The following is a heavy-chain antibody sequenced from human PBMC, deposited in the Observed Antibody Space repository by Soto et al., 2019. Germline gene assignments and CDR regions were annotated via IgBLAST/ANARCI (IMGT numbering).Heavy chain of an antibody. J-gene: IGHJ4*02. D-gene: IGHD1-26*01. CDR2: IYYSGST. CDR1: GGSISSSSYY. Sequence: PSETLSLTCTVSGGSISSSSYYWGWIRQPPGKGLEWIGSIYYSGSTYYNPSLKSRVTISVDTSKNQFSLKLSSVTAADAAVYYCASRDRAPTPKRYIHYSGQATLVTVSS. CDR3: ASRDRAPTPKRYIHY. V-gene: IGHV4-39*01.